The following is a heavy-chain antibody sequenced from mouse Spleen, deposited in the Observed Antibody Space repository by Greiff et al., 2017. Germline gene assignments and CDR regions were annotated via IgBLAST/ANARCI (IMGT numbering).Heavy chain of an antibody. D-gene: IGHD2-3*01. CDR2: ISSGGSYT. V-gene: IGHV5-6*01. Sequence: EVKLMESGGDLVKPGGSLKLSCAASGFTFSSYGMSWVRQTPDKRLEWVATISSGGSYTYYPDSVKGRFTISRDNAKNTLYLQMSSLKSEDTAMYYCARAYDGYYGFAYWGQGTLVTVSA. CDR1: GFTFSSYG. J-gene: IGHJ3*01. CDR3: ARAYDGYYGFAY.